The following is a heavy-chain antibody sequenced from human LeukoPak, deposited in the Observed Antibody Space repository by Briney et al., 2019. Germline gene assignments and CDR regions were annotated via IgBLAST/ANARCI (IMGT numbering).Heavy chain of an antibody. D-gene: IGHD1-26*01. CDR2: ISGSGAST. V-gene: IGHV3-23*01. CDR1: GFTFSSYA. CDR3: AKKGATTGDFDY. Sequence: PGGSLRLSCAASGFTFSSYAMNWVRQAPGKGLEWVSTISGSGASTYYADSVKGRFTISRDNSKNTLYLQMNSLRAEDTAVYYCAKKGATTGDFDYWGQGTLVTVSS. J-gene: IGHJ4*02.